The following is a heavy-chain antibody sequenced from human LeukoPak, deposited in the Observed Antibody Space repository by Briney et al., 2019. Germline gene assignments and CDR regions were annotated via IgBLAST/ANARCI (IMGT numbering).Heavy chain of an antibody. J-gene: IGHJ4*02. CDR2: INHSGST. Sequence: SETLSLTCAVSGESFSGYYWSWFRQPPGKGLEWIGEINHSGSTNYNPSLTSRATISVDASKNQFYLRMTSVIAADTAIYYCAKGRWEDPDYWGQGTLVFVSS. CDR3: AKGRWEDPDY. CDR1: GESFSGYY. V-gene: IGHV4-34*01. D-gene: IGHD1-26*01.